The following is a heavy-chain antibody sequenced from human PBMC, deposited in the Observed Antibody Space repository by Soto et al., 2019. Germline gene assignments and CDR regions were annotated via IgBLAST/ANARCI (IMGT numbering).Heavy chain of an antibody. J-gene: IGHJ4*02. Sequence: QVQLVESGGGVVQPGRSLRLSCAASGFTFSSYAMHWVRQAPGKGLEWVAVISYDGSNKYYADSVKGRFTISRDNSKTTLYLKMNSLRAEDTAVYYCARLPSSSGRAHFDYWGQGTLVTVSS. CDR3: ARLPSSSGRAHFDY. D-gene: IGHD2-15*01. CDR1: GFTFSSYA. CDR2: ISYDGSNK. V-gene: IGHV3-30-3*01.